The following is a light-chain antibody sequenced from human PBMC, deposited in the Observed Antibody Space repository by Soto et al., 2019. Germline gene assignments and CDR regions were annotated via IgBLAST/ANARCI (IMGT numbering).Light chain of an antibody. V-gene: IGKV1-5*01. J-gene: IGKJ2*01. CDR2: DAS. CDR3: QQYNRYFT. CDR1: QSISSW. Sequence: DTQMTQSPSTLSASVGHRVAITCRASQSISSWLAWYQQKPGKAPKLLIYDASSLESGVPSRFSGSGSGTEFTLTISSLQPDDFATYYCQQYNRYFTFGQGTKLEIK.